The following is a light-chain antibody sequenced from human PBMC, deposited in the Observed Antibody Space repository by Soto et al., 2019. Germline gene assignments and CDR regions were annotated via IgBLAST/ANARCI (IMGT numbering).Light chain of an antibody. CDR1: GRDVGGYTY. CDR2: EVN. Sequence: HSALPHPPSASGSPGQSVDISCTGTGRDVGGYTYVSWYQQHPGKAPKLMIYEVNQRPSGVPDRCSGSKSGNTASLTVSGLQAEDEADYYSSSYGGSSNVFG. CDR3: SSYGGSSNV. J-gene: IGLJ6*01. V-gene: IGLV2-8*01.